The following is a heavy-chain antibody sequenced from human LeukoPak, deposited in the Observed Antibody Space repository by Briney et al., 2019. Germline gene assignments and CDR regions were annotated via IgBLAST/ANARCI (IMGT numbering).Heavy chain of an antibody. CDR1: GFTFSSYW. V-gene: IGHV3-7*03. Sequence: GGSLRLSCAASGFTFSSYWMSWVRQAPREGLEWVANIKQDGSEKYYVDSVKGRFTISRDNAKNSLYLQMNYLRAEDTAVYYCARDKGDYDTSGSLFVFGGQGTLVTVSS. D-gene: IGHD3-22*01. J-gene: IGHJ4*02. CDR3: ARDKGDYDTSGSLFVF. CDR2: IKQDGSEK.